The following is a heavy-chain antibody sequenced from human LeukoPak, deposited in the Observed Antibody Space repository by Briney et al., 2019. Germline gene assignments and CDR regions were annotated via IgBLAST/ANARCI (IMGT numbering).Heavy chain of an antibody. CDR1: GFTFSSYW. J-gene: IGHJ4*02. CDR3: AKVSSEYSSSSMGGPVDY. D-gene: IGHD6-6*01. CDR2: INSDGSST. V-gene: IGHV3-74*01. Sequence: GGSLRLSCAASGFTFSSYWMHWVRQAPGKGLVWVSRINSDGSSTSYADSVKGRFTISRDNAKNTLYLQMNSLRAEDTAVYYCAKVSSEYSSSSMGGPVDYWGQGTLVTVSS.